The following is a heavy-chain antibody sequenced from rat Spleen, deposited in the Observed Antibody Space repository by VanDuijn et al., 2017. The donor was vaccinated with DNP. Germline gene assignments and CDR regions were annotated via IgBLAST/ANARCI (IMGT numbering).Heavy chain of an antibody. D-gene: IGHD1-4*01. Sequence: EVQLVESGGGLVQPGRSLKLSCAASGFTFSNYYMAWVRQAPTKGLEWVASISSTGDNTYYSDSVKGRFSLSRDNAKSTLYLQMDSLRSEDTATYYCAGRPPPTRGPFDYWGQGVTVTVSS. CDR1: GFTFSNYY. J-gene: IGHJ2*01. V-gene: IGHV5-25*01. CDR2: ISSTGDNT. CDR3: AGRPPPTRGPFDY.